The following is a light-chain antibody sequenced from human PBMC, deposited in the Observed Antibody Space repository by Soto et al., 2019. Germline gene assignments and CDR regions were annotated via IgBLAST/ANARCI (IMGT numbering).Light chain of an antibody. CDR3: QYCGSSPLT. Sequence: EIELTQSPGTLSLSPGERAILSCRATQRVGGSDLAWYQQKPGQTPRLLIYSTSDRASSTPDRFSGSGSGTDFTLTISSLEPEDFAVYYCQYCGSSPLTFGGGTKVE. J-gene: IGKJ4*01. V-gene: IGKV3-20*01. CDR2: STS. CDR1: QRVGGSD.